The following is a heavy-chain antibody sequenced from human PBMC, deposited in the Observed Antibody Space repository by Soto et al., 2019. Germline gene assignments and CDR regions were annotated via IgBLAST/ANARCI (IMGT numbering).Heavy chain of an antibody. CDR1: GYSFISYW. J-gene: IGHJ5*02. D-gene: IGHD3-10*01. Sequence: PGESLKISCKGSGYSFISYWIGWVLQIPGRGLEWMGIIYPHDSDTRYSPSFQGQVTISADKSISTAYLQWSSLKASDSAMYYCARLYGSGQWNWFDPWGQGTLVTVSS. CDR2: IYPHDSDT. CDR3: ARLYGSGQWNWFDP. V-gene: IGHV5-51*01.